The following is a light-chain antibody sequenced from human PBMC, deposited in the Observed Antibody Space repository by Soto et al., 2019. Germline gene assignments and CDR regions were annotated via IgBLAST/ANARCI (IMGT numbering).Light chain of an antibody. J-gene: IGLJ2*01. CDR2: EVT. CDR3: NSYSSTSHVV. CDR1: SSDVGGYNS. V-gene: IGLV2-14*01. Sequence: QSALTQPASVSGSPGQSITISFTGTSSDVGGYNSVSWYQQHPGKAPKLMIYEVTNRPSGVSNRFSGSQSGNTASLTISGLQAEDEAYYYCNSYSSTSHVVFGGGTKLTVL.